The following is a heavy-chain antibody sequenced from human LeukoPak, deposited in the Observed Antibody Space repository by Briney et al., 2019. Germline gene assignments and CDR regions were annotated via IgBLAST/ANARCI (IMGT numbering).Heavy chain of an antibody. J-gene: IGHJ4*02. D-gene: IGHD1-26*01. CDR2: IHYSGST. V-gene: IGHV4-59*01. CDR1: GGSISSYY. CDR3: VRDRELTY. Sequence: SETLSLTCTVSGGSISSYYWSWIRQPPGKGLEWIGYIHYSGSTNYSPSLKSRVTISVDTSKNQFSLKLNSVTAADTAIYYCVRDRELTYWGQGTLVTVSS.